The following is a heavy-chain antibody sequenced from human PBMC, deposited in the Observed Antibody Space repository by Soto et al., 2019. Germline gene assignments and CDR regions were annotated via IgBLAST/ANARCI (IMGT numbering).Heavy chain of an antibody. CDR3: VGALTYEVPYYYYGMDV. D-gene: IGHD3-16*01. V-gene: IGHV3-7*01. CDR2: IKQGGNEK. CDR1: GFSFSTYL. J-gene: IGHJ6*02. Sequence: GSLRLSCAASGFSFSTYLMSWVRQAPGKGLEWVANIKQGGNEKFYVDSVKGRFTISRDNDKKSLYLQMDSLRVEDTAVYYCVGALTYEVPYYYYGMDVWGQGTTVTVSS.